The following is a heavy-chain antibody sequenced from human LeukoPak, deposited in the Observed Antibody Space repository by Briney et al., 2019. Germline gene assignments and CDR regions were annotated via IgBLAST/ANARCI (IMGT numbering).Heavy chain of an antibody. CDR2: ITPDGSGN. V-gene: IGHV3-7*01. CDR1: GFTFSDYG. CDR3: ARWGYSYGSNHPRDDY. Sequence: GGSLRLSCAASGFTFSDYGMSWVRQAPGKGLEWVASITPDGSGNYYVDSVRGRFTISRDNAENSLYLQMNSLGAEDTAVYYCARWGYSYGSNHPRDDYWGQGTLVTVSS. D-gene: IGHD5-18*01. J-gene: IGHJ4*02.